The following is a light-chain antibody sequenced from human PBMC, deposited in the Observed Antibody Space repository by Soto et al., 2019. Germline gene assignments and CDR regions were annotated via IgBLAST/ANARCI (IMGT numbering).Light chain of an antibody. V-gene: IGKV1-5*01. CDR2: AAS. CDR3: QQYYSYPWT. Sequence: DIQMTQSPSALSASIGDRVTITCRASQSINRWWAWYQQKPGKAPKLLIYAASTLQSGVPSRFSGSGSGTDFTLTISCLQSEDFATYYCQQYYSYPWTFGQGTKV. J-gene: IGKJ1*01. CDR1: QSINRW.